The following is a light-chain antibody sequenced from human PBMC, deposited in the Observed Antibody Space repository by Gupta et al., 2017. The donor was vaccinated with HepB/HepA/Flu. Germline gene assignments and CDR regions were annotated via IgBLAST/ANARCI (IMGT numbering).Light chain of an antibody. CDR1: QSSSSY. CDR3: QQSDSTPWT. Sequence: DIQMTQSPSSLSASVGDRVTITCRTSQSSSSYLNWYQQKPGKAPKLLIYAASRVQSGVPSRFSGSGSGTDFTLTISRLQPEDFATYYCQQSDSTPWTFGQGTKVEIK. CDR2: AAS. J-gene: IGKJ1*01. V-gene: IGKV1-39*01.